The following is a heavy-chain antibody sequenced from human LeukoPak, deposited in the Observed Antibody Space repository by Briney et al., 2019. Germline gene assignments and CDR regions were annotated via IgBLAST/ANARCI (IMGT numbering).Heavy chain of an antibody. D-gene: IGHD3-22*01. Sequence: GGSLRLSCAASGFTFSSYGMHWVRQAPGKGLEWVAVISYDGSNKYYADSVKGRFTISRDNSKNTLYLQMNSLRAEDTAVYYCASDYYDSSGYYYHPGRIDYWGQGTLVTVSS. V-gene: IGHV3-30*03. J-gene: IGHJ4*02. CDR3: ASDYYDSSGYYYHPGRIDY. CDR2: ISYDGSNK. CDR1: GFTFSSYG.